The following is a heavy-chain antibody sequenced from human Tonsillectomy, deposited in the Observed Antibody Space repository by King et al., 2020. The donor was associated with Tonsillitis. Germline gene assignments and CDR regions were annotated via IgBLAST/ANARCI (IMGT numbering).Heavy chain of an antibody. Sequence: QLQESGPGLVKPSETLSLTCTVTGGSISSYYWSWIRQPPGKGLEWIGYIYYSGSTNYNPSLKSRVTISVDTSKNQFSPKLSSVTAADTAVYYCARETRQISSFDYWGQGTLVTVSS. CDR3: ARETRQISSFDY. D-gene: IGHD6-6*01. CDR1: GGSISSYY. CDR2: IYYSGST. V-gene: IGHV4-59*01. J-gene: IGHJ4*02.